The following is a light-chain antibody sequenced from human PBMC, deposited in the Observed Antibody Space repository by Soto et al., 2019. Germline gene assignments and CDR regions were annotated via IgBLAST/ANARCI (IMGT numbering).Light chain of an antibody. CDR1: SSNIGSNL. J-gene: IGLJ2*01. CDR3: SAWDDNLGGPV. V-gene: IGLV1-47*01. CDR2: RND. Sequence: QAVVTQPPSASGTPGQRVTISCSGSSSNIGSNLVYWYQQVPGTAPKLLIYRNDQRPSGVPDRFSASKSGTSASLAISGLRSEDEADYSCSAWDDNLGGPVFGDGTKLTVL.